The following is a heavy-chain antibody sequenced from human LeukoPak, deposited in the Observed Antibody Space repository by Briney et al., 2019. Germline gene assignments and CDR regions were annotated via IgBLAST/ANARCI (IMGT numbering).Heavy chain of an antibody. J-gene: IGHJ4*02. CDR3: ARADSYCSGGSCYGVDY. D-gene: IGHD2-15*01. CDR2: ISSSSSYI. CDR1: GFTFSSYS. V-gene: IGHV3-21*01. Sequence: GGSLRLSCAASGFTFSSYSMNWVRQAPGKGLEWVSSISSSSSYIYYADSVKGRFTISRDNAKNSLYLKMNSLRAEDTAVYYCARADSYCSGGSCYGVDYWGQGTLVTVSS.